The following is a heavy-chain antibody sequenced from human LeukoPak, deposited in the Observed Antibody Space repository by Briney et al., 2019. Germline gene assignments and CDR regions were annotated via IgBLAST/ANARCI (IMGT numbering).Heavy chain of an antibody. J-gene: IGHJ4*02. D-gene: IGHD5-18*01. CDR3: ARDETAMSLDY. CDR2: IWYDGSNK. V-gene: IGHV3-33*01. Sequence: PGGSLRLSCAASGFTFSSYGMHWVRQAPGRGLEWVAVIWYDGSNKYYADPVKGRFTISRDNSKNTLYLQMNSLRAEDTAVYYCARDETAMSLDYWGQGTLVTVSS. CDR1: GFTFSSYG.